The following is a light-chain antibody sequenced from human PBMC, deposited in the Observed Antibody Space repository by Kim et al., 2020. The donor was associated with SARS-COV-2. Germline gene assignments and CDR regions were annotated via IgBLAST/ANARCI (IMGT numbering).Light chain of an antibody. CDR3: QQYDSAVT. J-gene: IGKJ4*01. Sequence: SASIGGRITSTCQASQDISHFLNWYQQKPGKAPHLLVYDVSNLEPGVPSRFSGRGSGTDFTLTISSLQTEDIATYYCQQYDSAVTFGGGTKVDIK. CDR1: QDISHF. CDR2: DVS. V-gene: IGKV1-33*01.